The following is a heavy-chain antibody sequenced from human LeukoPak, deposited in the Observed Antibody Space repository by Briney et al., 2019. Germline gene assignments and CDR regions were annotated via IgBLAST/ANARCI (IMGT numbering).Heavy chain of an antibody. V-gene: IGHV1-69*05. CDR3: ARSFIAGNSLDY. Sequence: GASVKVSCKASGGTFSSYVINWVRQAPGQGLEWMGGFIPMFATPNYPQKFQGRVTITRDTSASTAYMELSSLRSEDTAVYYCARSFIAGNSLDYWGQGTLVTVSS. J-gene: IGHJ4*02. D-gene: IGHD1-14*01. CDR2: FIPMFATP. CDR1: GGTFSSYV.